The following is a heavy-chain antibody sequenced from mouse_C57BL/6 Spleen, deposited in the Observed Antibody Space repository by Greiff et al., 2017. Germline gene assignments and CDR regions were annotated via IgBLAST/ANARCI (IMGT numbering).Heavy chain of an antibody. CDR2: ISDGGSYT. Sequence: EVKLVESGGGLVKPGGSLKLSCAASGFTFSSYAMSWVRQTPEQRLEWVATISDGGSYTYYPDNVKGRFTISRDNAKNNLYLQMSHLKSEDTAMYYCARGPANWYYIDYWGQGTTLTVSS. CDR3: ARGPANWYYIDY. V-gene: IGHV5-4*03. CDR1: GFTFSSYA. D-gene: IGHD4-1*01. J-gene: IGHJ2*01.